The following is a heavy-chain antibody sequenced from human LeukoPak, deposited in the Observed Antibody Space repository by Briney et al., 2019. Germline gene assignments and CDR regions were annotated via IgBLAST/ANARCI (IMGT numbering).Heavy chain of an antibody. CDR3: AKRGAEVGVTVAPGDY. J-gene: IGHJ4*02. CDR1: GFTFSSYA. Sequence: SGGSLRLSCAASGFTFSSYAMSWVRQAPGKGLEWVSAISGSGGSTYYADSVKGRFTISRDSSKNTPYLQMNSLRAEDTAIYYCAKRGAEVGVTVAPGDYWGQGTLVTVSS. CDR2: ISGSGGST. V-gene: IGHV3-23*01. D-gene: IGHD3-16*02.